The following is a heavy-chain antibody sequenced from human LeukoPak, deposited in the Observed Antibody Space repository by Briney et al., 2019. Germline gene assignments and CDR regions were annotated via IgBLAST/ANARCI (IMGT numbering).Heavy chain of an antibody. J-gene: IGHJ6*03. CDR3: ARIASDYYYYYYMDV. D-gene: IGHD2-21*02. V-gene: IGHV5-51*01. CDR2: IHPGDSDT. CDR1: GYSFTSYW. Sequence: GESLKISCKGSGYSFTSYWIGWVRQMPGKGLEWMGIIHPGDSDTRYSPSFQGQVTISADKSISTAYLQWSSLKASDTATYYCARIASDYYYYYYMDVWGKGTTVTVSS.